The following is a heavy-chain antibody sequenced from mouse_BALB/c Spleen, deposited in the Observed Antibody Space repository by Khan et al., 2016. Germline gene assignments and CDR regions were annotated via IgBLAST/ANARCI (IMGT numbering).Heavy chain of an antibody. Sequence: QIQLVQSGPELKKPGETVKISCKASGYTFTNSGMNWVKQAPGKGLKWVGWINTYTGEPTYADDFKGRFAFSLETSASTAYLQINNLKNEDMTTSFCERGAMFKTGGYFDVWGAGTTVTVSS. J-gene: IGHJ1*01. CDR1: GYTFTNSG. CDR2: INTYTGEP. CDR3: ERGAMFKTGGYFDV. D-gene: IGHD2-2*01. V-gene: IGHV9-1*02.